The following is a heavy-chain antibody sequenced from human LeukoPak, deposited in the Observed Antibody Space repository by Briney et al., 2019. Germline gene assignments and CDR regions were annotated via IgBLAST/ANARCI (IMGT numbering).Heavy chain of an antibody. V-gene: IGHV1-2*02. CDR3: ARDKALQWLLTMYYFDY. D-gene: IGHD3-22*01. Sequence: GASVKVSCKAPGHTFTGYYMHWVRQAPGQGLEWMGWIHPNSGGTNYAQKFQGRVTMTRDTSISTAYMELSRLRSDDTAVYYCARDKALQWLLTMYYFDYWGQGTLVTVSS. J-gene: IGHJ4*02. CDR2: IHPNSGGT. CDR1: GHTFTGYY.